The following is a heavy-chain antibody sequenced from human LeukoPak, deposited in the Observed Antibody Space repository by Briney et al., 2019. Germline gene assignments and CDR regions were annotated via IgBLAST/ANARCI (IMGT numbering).Heavy chain of an antibody. V-gene: IGHV4-59*12. CDR3: AREEGIFYGDYVPYYFDY. CDR2: IYYSGST. CDR1: GGSISSYY. Sequence: SETLSLTCTVSGGSISSYYWSWIRQPPGKGLEWIGYIYYSGSTNYNPSLKSRVTMSVDTSKNQFSLKLSSVTAADTAVYYCAREEGIFYGDYVPYYFDYWGQGTLVTVSS. J-gene: IGHJ4*02. D-gene: IGHD4-17*01.